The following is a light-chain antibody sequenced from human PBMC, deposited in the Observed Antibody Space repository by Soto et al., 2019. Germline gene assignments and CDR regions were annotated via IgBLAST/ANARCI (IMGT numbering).Light chain of an antibody. J-gene: IGLJ2*01. CDR1: SSDVGGYNY. Sequence: QSALTQPASVSGSPGQSITISCTGTSSDVGGYNYVSWYQLHPGKVPKLIIYDVSNRPSGVSIRFSGSKSGNTASLTISGLKAEDEADYYCSSYTSSSTVVFGGGTKLTVL. V-gene: IGLV2-14*03. CDR2: DVS. CDR3: SSYTSSSTVV.